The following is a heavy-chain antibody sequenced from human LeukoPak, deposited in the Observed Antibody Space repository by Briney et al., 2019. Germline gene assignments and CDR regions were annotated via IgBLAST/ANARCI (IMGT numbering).Heavy chain of an antibody. V-gene: IGHV4-4*07. CDR1: GGSINNYY. D-gene: IGHD2-15*01. CDR2: IYTRGST. CDR3: ARGRYCSADICSGGDAFDI. J-gene: IGHJ3*02. Sequence: ASETLSLTCTVSGGSINNYYWSWIRQPAGKGLEWIGRIYTRGSTNYNPSLKSRVTMSVDTSKNQFSLKLSSVTAADTAVYYCARGRYCSADICSGGDAFDIWGQGTMSPSLQ.